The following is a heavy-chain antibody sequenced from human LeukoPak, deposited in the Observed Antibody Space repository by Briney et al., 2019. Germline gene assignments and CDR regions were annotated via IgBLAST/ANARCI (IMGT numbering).Heavy chain of an antibody. D-gene: IGHD3-3*01. J-gene: IGHJ4*02. CDR2: SIPIFGRA. V-gene: IGHV1-69*13. Sequence: SVKLSCKASGGTGSSYAISWVRQAPGQGLEWMGGSIPIFGRANYAQKSQGRVTITAEESTSTAYMELSSLRSEDTAVYYCARGPSTYYDFWSGYYPDYWGQGTLVTVSS. CDR3: ARGPSTYYDFWSGYYPDY. CDR1: GGTGSSYA.